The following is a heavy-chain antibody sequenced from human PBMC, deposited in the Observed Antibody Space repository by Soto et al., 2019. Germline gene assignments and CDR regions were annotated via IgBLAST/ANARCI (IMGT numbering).Heavy chain of an antibody. CDR2: ISYEGSNK. Sequence: QVQLVESGGGVVQPGRSLRLSCAASGFTFSSYGMHWVRQAPGKGLEWVAVISYEGSNKYYADSVKGRFTISRDNSKNTMYLKMNSLRAEDTAVYYCAKDILGPGSAYGMDVWGQGTTVTVSS. J-gene: IGHJ6*02. CDR1: GFTFSSYG. CDR3: AKDILGPGSAYGMDV. D-gene: IGHD6-25*01. V-gene: IGHV3-30*18.